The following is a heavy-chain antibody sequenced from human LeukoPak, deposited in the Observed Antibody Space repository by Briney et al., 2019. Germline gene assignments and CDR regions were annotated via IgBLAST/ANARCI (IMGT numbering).Heavy chain of an antibody. CDR3: ARDLGGSLYF. V-gene: IGHV4-31*03. D-gene: IGHD3-9*01. J-gene: IGHJ4*02. CDR2: IYHTGST. CDR1: GGSLSSGGYY. Sequence: SQTLSLTCTVSGGSLSSGGYYWSWIRQHPGTGLEWIGYIYHTGSTYSNPSLKSRVSISVDTSKNQFSLKLNSVTTADTAVYYCARDLGGSLYFWGQGTLVTVSS.